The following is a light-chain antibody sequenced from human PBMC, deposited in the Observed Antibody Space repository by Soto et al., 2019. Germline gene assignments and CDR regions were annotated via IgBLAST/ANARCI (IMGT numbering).Light chain of an antibody. CDR2: DNS. CDR1: NIGSKS. Sequence: SYELTQPPSVSVPPGQTATITCEGNNIGSKSVHWYQQKPGQAPVLVVYDNSDRPSGIPARFSGSNSGNTATLTISRGEVGDEADYYCQVWHSSTEHVIFGGGTQLTVL. CDR3: QVWHSSTEHVI. J-gene: IGLJ2*01. V-gene: IGLV3-21*02.